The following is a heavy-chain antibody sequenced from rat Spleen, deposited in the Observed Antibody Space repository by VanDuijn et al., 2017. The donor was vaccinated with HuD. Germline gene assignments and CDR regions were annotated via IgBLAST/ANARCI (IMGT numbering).Heavy chain of an antibody. V-gene: IGHV1-43*01. CDR2: INTGSRGS. D-gene: IGHD1-7*01. Sequence: QVQLQQSGAELAKPGSSVKISCKASGYTFTSYSISWIKQTTGQGLEYIGYINTGSRGSTFNEKFKGKATLTVDKSSSTAFMQLSSLTPDDSAVYYCARERYYGYDYDYFDYWCQGVMVTVSS. CDR1: GYTFTSYS. CDR3: ARERYYGYDYDYFDY. J-gene: IGHJ2*01.